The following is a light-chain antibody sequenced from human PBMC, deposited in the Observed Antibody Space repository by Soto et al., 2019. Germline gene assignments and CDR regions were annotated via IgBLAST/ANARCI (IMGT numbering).Light chain of an antibody. J-gene: IGKJ1*01. CDR3: QQYGSSPTT. CDR1: QSVSSY. CDR2: DAS. V-gene: IGKV3-11*01. Sequence: EIVLTQSPATLSLSPGERATLSCRASQSVSSYLAWYQQKPGQAPRLLIYDASNRATDIPARFSGSGSGTDFTLTISSLEPEDFAVYYCQQYGSSPTTFGHGTKVDIK.